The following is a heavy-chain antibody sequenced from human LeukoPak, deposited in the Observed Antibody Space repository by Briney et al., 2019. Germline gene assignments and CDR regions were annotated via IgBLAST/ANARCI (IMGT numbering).Heavy chain of an antibody. CDR3: ARGPYSYDSSGAFDI. J-gene: IGHJ3*02. Sequence: SQTLSLTCTVSGDSISSGDYYWSWIRQPAGKGLEWIGRISSSGSTNYNPTLKSRVTISVDTSKNQFSLKLSSVTAADTAVYFCARGPYSYDSSGAFDIWGQGTMVTVSS. V-gene: IGHV4-61*02. D-gene: IGHD3-22*01. CDR1: GDSISSGDYY. CDR2: ISSSGST.